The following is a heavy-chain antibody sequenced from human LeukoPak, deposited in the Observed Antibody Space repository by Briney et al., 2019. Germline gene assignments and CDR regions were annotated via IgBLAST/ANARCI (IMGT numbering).Heavy chain of an antibody. CDR3: ARGGKYYDFWSGYYSPPPYGMDV. J-gene: IGHJ6*02. V-gene: IGHV4-4*07. D-gene: IGHD3-3*01. CDR1: GGSISSYY. Sequence: PSETLSLTCTVSGGSISSYYWSWIRQPAGKGLEWIGRIYTSGSTNYNPSLKSRVTMSVDTSKNQFSLKLSSVTAADTAVYYCARGGKYYDFWSGYYSPPPYGMDVWGQGTTVTVSS. CDR2: IYTSGST.